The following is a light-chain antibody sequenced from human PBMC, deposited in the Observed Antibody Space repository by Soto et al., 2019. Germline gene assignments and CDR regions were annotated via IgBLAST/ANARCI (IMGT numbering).Light chain of an antibody. Sequence: DIVMTQSPLSLPVTPGEPASISCRSSQSLLHSNGNNYVDWYLQKPGQSPQLLMYLGSNRASGVPDRFSGSGSGSDFTVKISRVEAEDVGIYYCMQTLQTPLTFGQGTRLEIK. CDR3: MQTLQTPLT. CDR1: QSLLHSNGNNY. V-gene: IGKV2-28*01. CDR2: LGS. J-gene: IGKJ5*01.